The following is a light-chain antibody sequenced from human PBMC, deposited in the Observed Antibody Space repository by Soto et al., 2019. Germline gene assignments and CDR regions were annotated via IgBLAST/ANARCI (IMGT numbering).Light chain of an antibody. J-gene: IGKJ1*01. Sequence: DIVMTQSPDSLAVSLGERATINCRSSQSVLFTSNNKNYLAWYQQKPGQPPKLLIYWASTRESGVPDRFSGRGSGPDFTLTISSLQAEDVAVYYCQQYYSAPWMFGQGTKVEIK. CDR2: WAS. CDR1: QSVLFTSNNKNY. V-gene: IGKV4-1*01. CDR3: QQYYSAPWM.